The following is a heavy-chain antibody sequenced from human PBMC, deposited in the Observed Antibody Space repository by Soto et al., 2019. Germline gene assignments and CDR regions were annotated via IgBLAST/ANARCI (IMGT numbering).Heavy chain of an antibody. Sequence: QVQLVQSGAELKKPGSSVRVSCQASGGTFSSYSVNWVRQAPGQGLEWMGGIIPIFPTADHAQRFQGRVTXTXXKAATTAYMAVSSMRSDDAAGYYCAIRTSVFGVVAMGGLDVWGQGTTVTVSS. V-gene: IGHV1-69*14. CDR3: AIRTSVFGVVAMGGLDV. CDR2: IIPIFPTA. J-gene: IGHJ6*01. D-gene: IGHD3-3*01. CDR1: GGTFSSYS.